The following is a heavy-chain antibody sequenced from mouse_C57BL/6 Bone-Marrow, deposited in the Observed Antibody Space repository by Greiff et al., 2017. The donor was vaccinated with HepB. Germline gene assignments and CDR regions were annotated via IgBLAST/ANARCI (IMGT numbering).Heavy chain of an antibody. Sequence: VQLVESGGDLVKPGGSLKLSCAASGFTFSSYGMSWVRQTPDKRLEWVATISSGGSYTYYPDSVKGRFTISRDNAKNTLYLQMSSLKSEDTAMYYCARRGIPYYYAMDYWGQGTSVTVSS. CDR1: GFTFSSYG. CDR3: ARRGIPYYYAMDY. V-gene: IGHV5-6*01. J-gene: IGHJ4*01. CDR2: ISSGGSYT.